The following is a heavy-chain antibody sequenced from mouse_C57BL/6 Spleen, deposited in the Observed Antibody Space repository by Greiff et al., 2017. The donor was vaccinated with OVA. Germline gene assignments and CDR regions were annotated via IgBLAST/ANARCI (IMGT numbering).Heavy chain of an antibody. D-gene: IGHD2-12*01. Sequence: QVQLQQPGAELVKPGASVKLSCKASGYTFTSYWMQWVKQRPGQGLEWIGEIDPSDSYTNYNQKFKGKATLTVDTSSSTAYMQLSSLTSEDSAVDYCARRRTYDGAYWGQGTLVTVSA. J-gene: IGHJ3*01. CDR1: GYTFTSYW. CDR2: IDPSDSYT. CDR3: ARRRTYDGAY. V-gene: IGHV1-50*01.